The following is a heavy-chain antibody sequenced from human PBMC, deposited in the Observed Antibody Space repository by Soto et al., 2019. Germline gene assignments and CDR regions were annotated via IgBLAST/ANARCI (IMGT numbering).Heavy chain of an antibody. J-gene: IGHJ4*02. CDR3: ARVRVTRGGYEALFDY. D-gene: IGHD5-12*01. CDR1: GGSISSYY. V-gene: IGHV4-59*01. CDR2: IYYSGST. Sequence: PSETLSLTCTVSGGSISSYYWSWIRQPPGKGLEWIGDIYYSGSTNYNPSLKSRVTISVDTSKNQFSLKLSSVTAADTAVYYCARVRVTRGGYEALFDYWGQGTLVTVSS.